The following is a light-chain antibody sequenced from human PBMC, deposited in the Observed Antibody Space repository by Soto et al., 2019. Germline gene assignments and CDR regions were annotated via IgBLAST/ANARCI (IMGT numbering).Light chain of an antibody. CDR1: NSDVGGYNY. J-gene: IGLJ1*01. CDR3: NSYPELTTLPLV. Sequence: QSALTQPASVSGSPGQSLTISCTGTNSDVGGYNYVSWYQQHPGKAPKLMIFEVSNRPSGVPNRFSGSKSGNTAFLTISGLQAEDEADYRCNSYPELTTLPLVFGNGTEVTVL. V-gene: IGLV2-14*01. CDR2: EVS.